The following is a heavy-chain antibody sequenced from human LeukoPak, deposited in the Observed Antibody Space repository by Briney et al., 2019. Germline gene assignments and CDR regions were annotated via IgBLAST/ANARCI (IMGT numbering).Heavy chain of an antibody. CDR2: ISYDGSNK. CDR3: AKWRRRGVVPAARGYFDY. J-gene: IGHJ4*02. V-gene: IGHV3-30*18. D-gene: IGHD2-2*01. CDR1: GFTFSSYG. Sequence: GGSLRLSCAASGFTFSSYGMHWVRQAPGKGLEWVAVISYDGSNKYYADSVKGRFTISRDNSKNTLYLQMNSLRAEDTAVYYCAKWRRRGVVPAARGYFDYWGQGTLVTVSS.